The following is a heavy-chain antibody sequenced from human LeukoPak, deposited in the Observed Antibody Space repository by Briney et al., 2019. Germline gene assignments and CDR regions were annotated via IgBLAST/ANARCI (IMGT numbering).Heavy chain of an antibody. D-gene: IGHD2-2*01. CDR1: GDSVSSPSAA. CDR2: TYYRSKRYN. J-gene: IGHJ5*02. Sequence: SQTLSLTCAISGDSVSSPSAAWNWLRQSPSRGLEWLGRTYYRSKRYNDYAVSVKSRITINPDTSKNQFSLQLNSVTPEDTAVYYCARGVVPAAIWFDPWGQGTLVTVSS. V-gene: IGHV6-1*01. CDR3: ARGVVPAAIWFDP.